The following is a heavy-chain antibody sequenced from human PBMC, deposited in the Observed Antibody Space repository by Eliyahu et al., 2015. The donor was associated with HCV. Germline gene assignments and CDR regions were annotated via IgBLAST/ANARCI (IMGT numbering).Heavy chain of an antibody. CDR3: ARPYDDTGSFAVDI. CDR1: GFXFSYYG. J-gene: IGHJ3*02. D-gene: IGHD3-22*01. V-gene: IGHV3-33*01. Sequence: QVQLVESGGGVVQPGRSLRLSCAASGFXFSYYGMHWVRQPPGKGLXWVAVIWADGRNKDYADSVKGRFTISRDNSKNTLYLQMNSLRAEDTAVYYCARPYDDTGSFAVDIWGQGTMVTVSS. CDR2: IWADGRNK.